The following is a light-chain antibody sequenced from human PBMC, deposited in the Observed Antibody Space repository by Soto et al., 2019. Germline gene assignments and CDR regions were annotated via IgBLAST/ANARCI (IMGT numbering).Light chain of an antibody. CDR2: GAS. Sequence: EIVMTQSPATLSVSPGERATLSCRASQSVSSNLAWYQQKPGQAPRLLIYGASTRATGIPARFSGSGSGTEFTLTISRLQSEAFAVYYCQQYKNWPPYTFGQGNKLEIK. V-gene: IGKV3-15*01. CDR3: QQYKNWPPYT. CDR1: QSVSSN. J-gene: IGKJ2*01.